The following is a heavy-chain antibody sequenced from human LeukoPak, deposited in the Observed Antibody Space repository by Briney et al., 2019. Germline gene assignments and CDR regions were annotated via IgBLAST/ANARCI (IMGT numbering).Heavy chain of an antibody. CDR3: ARDNFVTGTTGY. Sequence: GGSLRLSCAASGFTFSGYWMSWVRQAPGKGLEWVANIKQDGSEKYYVDSVKGRFTISRDNAKNSLYLQMNSLRAEDTAVYYCARDNFVTGTTGYWGQGALVTVSS. CDR1: GFTFSGYW. CDR2: IKQDGSEK. V-gene: IGHV3-7*01. D-gene: IGHD1-20*01. J-gene: IGHJ4*02.